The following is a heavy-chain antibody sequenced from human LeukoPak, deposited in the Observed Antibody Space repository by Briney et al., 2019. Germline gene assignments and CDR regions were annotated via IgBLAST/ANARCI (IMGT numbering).Heavy chain of an antibody. CDR1: GGTFSSYA. J-gene: IGHJ4*02. V-gene: IGHV1-69*05. Sequence: SVKVSCKXSGGTFSSYAISWVRQAPRQGLEWMGGIIPIFGTANYPQKFQGRVTITTDESTSTAYMELSSLRSEDTAVYYCAGESSGYYYGGYWGQGTLVTVSS. CDR2: IIPIFGTA. D-gene: IGHD3-22*01. CDR3: AGESSGYYYGGY.